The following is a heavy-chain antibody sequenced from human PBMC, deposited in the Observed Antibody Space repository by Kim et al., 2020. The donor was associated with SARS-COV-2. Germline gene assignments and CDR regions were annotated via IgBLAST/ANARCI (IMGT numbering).Heavy chain of an antibody. Sequence: SETLSLTCTVSGGSISSGGYYWSWIRQHPGKGLEWIGYIYYSGSTYYNPSLKSRVTISVDTSKNQFSLKLSSVTAADTAVYYCARVLRGYYDNSGYYYPLWFDPWGQGTLVTVSS. V-gene: IGHV4-31*03. D-gene: IGHD3-22*01. J-gene: IGHJ5*02. CDR1: GGSISSGGYY. CDR3: ARVLRGYYDNSGYYYPLWFDP. CDR2: IYYSGST.